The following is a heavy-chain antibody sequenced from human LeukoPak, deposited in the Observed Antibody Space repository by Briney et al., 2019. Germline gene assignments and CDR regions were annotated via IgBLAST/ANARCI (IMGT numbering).Heavy chain of an antibody. V-gene: IGHV3-21*01. CDR2: MSSSSNFI. Sequence: GGSLRLSCAASGFTFSSYSLNWVCQAPGKGLEWVSSMSSSSNFIYYADSLKGRFTISRDNAKNSLYLQMNSLRAEDTAVYYCARDLNWGFDYWGQGTLVTVSS. D-gene: IGHD7-27*01. CDR1: GFTFSSYS. J-gene: IGHJ4*02. CDR3: ARDLNWGFDY.